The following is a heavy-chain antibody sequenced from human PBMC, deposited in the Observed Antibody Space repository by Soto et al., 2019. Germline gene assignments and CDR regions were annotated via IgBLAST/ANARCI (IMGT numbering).Heavy chain of an antibody. CDR1: GFTFSSYA. CDR3: AKPPDYNWNDY. Sequence: PGGSLRLSCAASGFTFSSYAMHWVRQAPGKGLEYVSAISSNGGSTYYANSVKDRFTISRDNSKNTLYLQMGSLRAEDMAVYYCAKPPDYNWNDYWGQGTLVTVSS. J-gene: IGHJ4*02. D-gene: IGHD1-20*01. CDR2: ISSNGGST. V-gene: IGHV3-64*01.